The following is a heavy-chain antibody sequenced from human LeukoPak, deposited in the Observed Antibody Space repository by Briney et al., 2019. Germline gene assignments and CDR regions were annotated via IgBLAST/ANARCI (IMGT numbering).Heavy chain of an antibody. Sequence: GGSLRLSCEASGFTFTTYSMTWVRQTPGEGLEWVSSISTGDTFINYADSVKGRFTISRDNAKNSLFLQMTSLRAEDTAMYYCARWKPRSDALDVWGKGTMVMVSS. D-gene: IGHD1-1*01. CDR1: GFTFTTYS. V-gene: IGHV3-21*01. J-gene: IGHJ3*01. CDR2: ISTGDTFI. CDR3: ARWKPRSDALDV.